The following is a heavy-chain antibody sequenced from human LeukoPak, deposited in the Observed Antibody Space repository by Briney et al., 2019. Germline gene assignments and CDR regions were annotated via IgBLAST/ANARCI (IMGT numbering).Heavy chain of an antibody. Sequence: SQTLSLTCAVSGGSISSGAYSWSWIRQPPGKGLEWIGYIYHSGSTNYNPSLKSRVTISVDKSKNQFSLKLSSVTAADTAVYYCARVNYYDSSGYYYLDYWGQGTLVTVSS. CDR3: ARVNYYDSSGYYYLDY. CDR1: GGSISSGAYS. CDR2: IYHSGST. J-gene: IGHJ4*02. V-gene: IGHV4-30-2*01. D-gene: IGHD3-22*01.